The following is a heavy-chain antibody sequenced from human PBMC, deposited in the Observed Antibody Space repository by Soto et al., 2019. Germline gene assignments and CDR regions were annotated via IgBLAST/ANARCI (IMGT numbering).Heavy chain of an antibody. V-gene: IGHV3-7*01. D-gene: IGHD6-19*01. Sequence: EVQLVESGGGLVQPGGSLRLSCAASGFTFSSYWMSWVRQAPGTGLEWVSNIKQDGSEKYYVDSVKGRFTISRDNAKNSLYLQMNSLRAEDTAVYYCAASSGWYYFDYWGQGTLFTVSS. CDR2: IKQDGSEK. CDR1: GFTFSSYW. J-gene: IGHJ4*02. CDR3: AASSGWYYFDY.